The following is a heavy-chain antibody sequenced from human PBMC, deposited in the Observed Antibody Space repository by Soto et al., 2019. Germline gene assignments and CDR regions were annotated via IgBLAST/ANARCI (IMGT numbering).Heavy chain of an antibody. J-gene: IGHJ4*02. CDR2: ISSSSSSYI. CDR3: AGVSYGSGSYYDY. D-gene: IGHD3-10*01. Sequence: GGSLRLSCAASGFTFSSYSMNWVRQAPGKGLEWVSSISSSSSSYIYYADSVKGRFTISRDNAKNSLYLQMNSLRAEDTAVYYCAGVSYGSGSYYDYWGQGTLVTVSS. CDR1: GFTFSSYS. V-gene: IGHV3-21*01.